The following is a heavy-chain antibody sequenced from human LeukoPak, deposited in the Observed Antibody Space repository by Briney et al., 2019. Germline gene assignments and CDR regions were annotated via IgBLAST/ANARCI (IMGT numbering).Heavy chain of an antibody. J-gene: IGHJ4*02. Sequence: PGGSLRLSCAASGFTFSSYGMHWVRQAPGKGLEWVAFIRYDGSNKYYADSVKGRFTISRDNSKDTLYLLMNSLRAEDTAVYYCARGPSGYHNTGGQGTLVTVSS. CDR3: ARGPSGYHNT. D-gene: IGHD5-12*01. CDR2: IRYDGSNK. V-gene: IGHV3-30*02. CDR1: GFTFSSYG.